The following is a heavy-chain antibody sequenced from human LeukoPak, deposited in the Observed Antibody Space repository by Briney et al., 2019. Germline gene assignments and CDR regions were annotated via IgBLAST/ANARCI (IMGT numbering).Heavy chain of an antibody. CDR2: ISSSGSTI. J-gene: IGHJ1*01. CDR3: ATENYDYVWESYRLYFQH. Sequence: GGSLRLSCAASGFTFSDYYMSWIRQAPGKGLEWVSYISSSGSTIYYADSVKGRFTISRDNAKNSLYLQMNSLRAEDTAVYYCATENYDYVWESYRLYFQHWGQGTLVTVSS. V-gene: IGHV3-11*04. D-gene: IGHD3-16*02. CDR1: GFTFSDYY.